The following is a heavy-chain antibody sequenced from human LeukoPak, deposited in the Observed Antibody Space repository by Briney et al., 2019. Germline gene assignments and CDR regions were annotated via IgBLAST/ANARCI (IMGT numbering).Heavy chain of an antibody. Sequence: GGSLRLSCAASGFTFSSYSMNWVRQAPGKGLEWVSSISSSSSYIYYADSVKGRFTISRDNAKNSLYLQMNSLRAEDTAVYYCARVVVVTPNYYYGMDVWGQGTTVTVSS. D-gene: IGHD2-21*02. CDR2: ISSSSSYI. J-gene: IGHJ6*02. CDR1: GFTFSSYS. V-gene: IGHV3-21*01. CDR3: ARVVVVTPNYYYGMDV.